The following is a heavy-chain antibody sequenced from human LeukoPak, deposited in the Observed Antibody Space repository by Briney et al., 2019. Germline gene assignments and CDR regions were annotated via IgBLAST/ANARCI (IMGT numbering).Heavy chain of an antibody. CDR3: ARRLYSYGLYYFDY. D-gene: IGHD5-18*01. CDR1: GFTFSSYS. CDR2: INWNGGST. V-gene: IGHV3-20*04. Sequence: GGSLRLSCAASGFTFSSYSMNWVRQAPGKGLEWVSGINWNGGSTGYADSVKGRFTISRDNAKNSLYLQMNSLRAEDTALYYCARRLYSYGLYYFDYWGQGTLVTVSS. J-gene: IGHJ4*02.